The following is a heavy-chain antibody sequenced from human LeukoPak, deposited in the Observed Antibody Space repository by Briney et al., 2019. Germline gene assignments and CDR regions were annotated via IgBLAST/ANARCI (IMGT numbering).Heavy chain of an antibody. D-gene: IGHD3-3*01. CDR1: GGSISSYY. Sequence: PSETLSLTCTVSGGSISSYYRSWIRQPPGKGLEWIGYIYYSGSTNYNPSLKSRVTISVDTSKNQFSLKLSSVTAADTAVYYCARYYDFWSGYTHMDVWGQGTTVTVSS. V-gene: IGHV4-59*08. CDR3: ARYYDFWSGYTHMDV. J-gene: IGHJ6*02. CDR2: IYYSGST.